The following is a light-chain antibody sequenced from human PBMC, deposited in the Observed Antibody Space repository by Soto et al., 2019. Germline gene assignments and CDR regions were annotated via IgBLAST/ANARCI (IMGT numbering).Light chain of an antibody. CDR1: SRDIGFFNY. J-gene: IGLJ1*01. CDR3: SSYTTRSTYV. V-gene: IGLV2-14*01. Sequence: QSALTQPASVSGSPGQSITISCTGTSRDIGFFNYVSWYQQFPGNAPKLIIFEVTSRPSGVSNRFSASKSGNTASLTISGLQAGDGADYYCSSYTTRSTYVFGTGTKVTVL. CDR2: EVT.